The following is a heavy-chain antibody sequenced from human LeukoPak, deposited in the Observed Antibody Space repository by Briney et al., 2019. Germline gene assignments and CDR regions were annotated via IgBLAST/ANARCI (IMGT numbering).Heavy chain of an antibody. V-gene: IGHV3-66*01. CDR3: ARDLGGGWGFDY. J-gene: IGHJ4*02. Sequence: GGSLRPSCAASGFTVSSNYMTWVRQAPGKGLEWVSVIYSGGTTYYADSVKARFIISRDNSKNMLYLQMNSLRAEDTAVYYCARDLGGGWGFDYWGQGALVTVSS. D-gene: IGHD2-15*01. CDR2: IYSGGTT. CDR1: GFTVSSNY.